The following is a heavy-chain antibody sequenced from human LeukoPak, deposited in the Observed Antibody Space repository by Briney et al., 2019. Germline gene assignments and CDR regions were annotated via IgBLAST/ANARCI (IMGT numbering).Heavy chain of an antibody. CDR3: ATAGDDVDSVMIWDF. CDR2: ISAYNGNT. J-gene: IGHJ4*02. V-gene: IGHV1-18*01. Sequence: GASVKVSCKASGYTFTSYGISWVRQAPGQGLEWMGWISAYNGNTNYAQKLQGRVTMTTDTSTSTAYMELRSLRSEDTAVYYCATAGDDVDSVMIWDFWGQGTLVTVSS. CDR1: GYTFTSYG. D-gene: IGHD3/OR15-3a*01.